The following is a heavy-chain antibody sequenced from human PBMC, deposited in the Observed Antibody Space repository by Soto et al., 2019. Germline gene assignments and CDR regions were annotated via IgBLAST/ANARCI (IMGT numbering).Heavy chain of an antibody. Sequence: QVQLVQSGAEVKKPGSSVKVSCKASGGTFSSYAISWVRQAPGQGLEWMGGIIPIFGTANYAQKFQGRVTITADESTSTAYMELSSLRSEDTAVYYCARDPSYSGSYYPTWGYFDYWGQGTLVTVSS. V-gene: IGHV1-69*12. CDR2: IIPIFGTA. CDR1: GGTFSSYA. J-gene: IGHJ4*02. CDR3: ARDPSYSGSYYPTWGYFDY. D-gene: IGHD1-26*01.